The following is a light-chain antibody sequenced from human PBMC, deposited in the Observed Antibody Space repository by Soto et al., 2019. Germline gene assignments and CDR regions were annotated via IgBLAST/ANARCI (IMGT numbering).Light chain of an antibody. CDR2: AVS. CDR3: QSYDRSLSGSF. V-gene: IGLV2-14*01. CDR1: SSDIGSYDH. J-gene: IGLJ1*01. Sequence: QSVLTQPASVSGSPGQSITISCSGTSSDIGSYDHVAWYQQFPGKSPKLMIYAVSDRPSGVSDRFSGSKSGITASLTISGLQTEDEADYYCQSYDRSLSGSFFGTGTKLTVL.